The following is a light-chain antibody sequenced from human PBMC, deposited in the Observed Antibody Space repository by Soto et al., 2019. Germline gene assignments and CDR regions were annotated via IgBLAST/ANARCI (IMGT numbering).Light chain of an antibody. V-gene: IGLV2-23*01. Sequence: QSALTQPASVSGSLGQSINISCTGTSSDVGGYDRVSWYQQHPGKAPKLLIYEGTKRPSGISKRLSGSKSGNTASLTISGLQAEDEADYYCCSSAGSRILSWVFGGGTKLTVL. CDR1: SSDVGGYDR. J-gene: IGLJ3*02. CDR3: CSSAGSRILSWV. CDR2: EGT.